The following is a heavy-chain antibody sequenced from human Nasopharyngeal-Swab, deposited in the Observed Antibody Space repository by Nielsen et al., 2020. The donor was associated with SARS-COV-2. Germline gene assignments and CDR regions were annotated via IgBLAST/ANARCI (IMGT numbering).Heavy chain of an antibody. J-gene: IGHJ4*02. CDR2: INPNSGGT. V-gene: IGHV1-2*06. D-gene: IGHD3-16*02. CDR3: ARESPHDYVWGSYRYTLSFDY. Sequence: VRQMPGKGLEWVGRINPNSGGTNYAQKFQGRVTMTRDTSISTAYMELSRLRSDDTAVYYCARESPHDYVWGSYRYTLSFDYWGQGTLVTVSS.